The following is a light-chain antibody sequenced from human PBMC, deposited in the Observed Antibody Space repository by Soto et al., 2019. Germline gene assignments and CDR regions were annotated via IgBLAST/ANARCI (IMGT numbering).Light chain of an antibody. Sequence: DIVLTQSPGTLSLSPGDRATLSCTASQSVSNAYVAWYQQKPGQAPRLLISGASFRAAGISDRCSGSGSGTCFTLTISRLEPEDFAVYYCPQYATSPRTFGQGTKVDIK. CDR1: QSVSNAY. CDR3: PQYATSPRT. V-gene: IGKV3-20*01. CDR2: GAS. J-gene: IGKJ1*01.